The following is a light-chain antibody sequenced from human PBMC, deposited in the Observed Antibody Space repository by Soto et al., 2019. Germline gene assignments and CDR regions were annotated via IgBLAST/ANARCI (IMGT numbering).Light chain of an antibody. CDR2: DND. V-gene: IGLV1-51*01. CDR1: SXNIGKSF. J-gene: IGLJ1*01. CDR3: GTWDRTLSVYV. Sequence: QSALTQPPSVSAAPGQKVTISCSGSSXNIGKSFVSWYQQLPATVPKLLIYDNDQRPSGIPVRFSGSKSGTSATLVITGLQTGDEADYYCGTWDRTLSVYVFGFGTKVTVL.